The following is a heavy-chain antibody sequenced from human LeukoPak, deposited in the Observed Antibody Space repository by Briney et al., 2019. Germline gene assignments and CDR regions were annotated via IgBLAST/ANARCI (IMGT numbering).Heavy chain of an antibody. CDR3: AKDDGRGYSYGLSY. J-gene: IGHJ4*02. CDR2: ISSSSSTI. D-gene: IGHD5-18*01. V-gene: IGHV3-48*01. Sequence: GGSLRLSCAASGFTFSSYSMNWVRQAPGKGLEWVSYISSSSSTIYYADSVKGRFTISRDNAKNSLYLQMNSLRVEDTALYYCAKDDGRGYSYGLSYWGQGTLVTVAS. CDR1: GFTFSSYS.